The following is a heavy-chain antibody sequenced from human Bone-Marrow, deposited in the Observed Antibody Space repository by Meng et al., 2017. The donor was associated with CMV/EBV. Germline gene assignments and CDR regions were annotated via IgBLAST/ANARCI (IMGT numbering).Heavy chain of an antibody. CDR2: ISGSGVST. CDR3: AKIIIVATFDY. J-gene: IGHJ4*02. V-gene: IGHV3-23*01. Sequence: GESLKISCAASGFTFSSYAMSWVRQAPGKGLEWVSAISGSGVSTYYADSVKGRFTISRDNSKNTLYLQMNSLRAEDTAVYYCAKIIIVATFDYWGQGTLVTVSS. D-gene: IGHD5-12*01. CDR1: GFTFSSYA.